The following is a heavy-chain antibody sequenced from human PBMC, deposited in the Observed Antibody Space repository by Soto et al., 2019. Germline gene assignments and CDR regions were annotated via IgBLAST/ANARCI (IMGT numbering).Heavy chain of an antibody. V-gene: IGHV3-23*01. CDR2: IYPRGGDT. CDR3: AKDRLSDSGWDIDY. Sequence: EVQLLESGGSLVQVGGSLRLSCAASGFTFSSVSMSWVRQAPGRGLEWVSSIYPRGGDTFYADSAKGRFTISRDNSNNTVYLQMNSLRAEDTAVYYCAKDRLSDSGWDIDYWGQGTLVTVSS. D-gene: IGHD1-26*01. CDR1: GFTFSSVS. J-gene: IGHJ4*02.